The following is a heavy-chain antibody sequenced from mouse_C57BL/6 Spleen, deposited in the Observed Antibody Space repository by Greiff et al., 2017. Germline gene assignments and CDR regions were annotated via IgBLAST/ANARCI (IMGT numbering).Heavy chain of an antibody. Sequence: QVQLKESGPELVKPGASVKISCKASGYAFSSSWMNWVKQRPGKGLEWIGRIYPGDGDTNYNGKFKGKATLTADKSSSTAYMQLSSLTSEDSAVYFCARGGGSSPYYYAMDYWGQGTSVTVSS. V-gene: IGHV1-82*01. J-gene: IGHJ4*01. CDR1: GYAFSSSW. CDR3: ARGGGSSPYYYAMDY. D-gene: IGHD1-1*01. CDR2: IYPGDGDT.